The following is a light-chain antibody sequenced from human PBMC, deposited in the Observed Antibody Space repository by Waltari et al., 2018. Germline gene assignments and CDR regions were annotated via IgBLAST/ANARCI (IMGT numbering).Light chain of an antibody. J-gene: IGLJ1*01. CDR1: SSDVGSYNY. CDR2: EVS. V-gene: IGLV2-14*01. Sequence: QSALTQPASVSGSPGQSITISCTGTSSDVGSYNYVSWYQQHPGKAPKLMIFEVSNCPSGVSNRFSGSKSGNTASLTISGLQAEDEADYYCSSYRRITFYVFGTGTKVSVL. CDR3: SSYRRITFYV.